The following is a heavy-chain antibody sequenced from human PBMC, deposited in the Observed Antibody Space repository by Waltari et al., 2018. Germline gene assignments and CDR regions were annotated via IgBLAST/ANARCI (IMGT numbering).Heavy chain of an antibody. CDR1: GGSISSYY. V-gene: IGHV4-4*07. CDR2: IYTSGST. D-gene: IGHD6-19*01. Sequence: QVRLQESGPGLVKPSETLSLTCTVSGGSISSYYWSWIRQPAGKGLEWIGRIYTSGSTNYNPSLKSRVTMSVDTSKNQFSLKLSSVTAADTAVYYCARIAVDYQYYYYYMDVWGKGTTVTVSS. J-gene: IGHJ6*03. CDR3: ARIAVDYQYYYYYMDV.